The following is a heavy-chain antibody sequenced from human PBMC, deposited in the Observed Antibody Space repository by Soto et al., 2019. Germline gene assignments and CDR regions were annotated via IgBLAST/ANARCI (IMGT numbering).Heavy chain of an antibody. D-gene: IGHD3-9*01. J-gene: IGHJ4*02. Sequence: LSLTCTVSGGSISSYYWSWIRQPPGKGLEWIGYIYYSGSTNYNPSLKSRVTISVDTSKNQFSLKLSSVTAADTAVYYCARTTTYYDILTGYESFFDYWGQGTLVTVSS. CDR1: GGSISSYY. CDR2: IYYSGST. CDR3: ARTTTYYDILTGYESFFDY. V-gene: IGHV4-59*01.